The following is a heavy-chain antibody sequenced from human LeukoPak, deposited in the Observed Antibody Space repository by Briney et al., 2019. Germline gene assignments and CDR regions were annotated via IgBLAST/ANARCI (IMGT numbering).Heavy chain of an antibody. Sequence: PSETLSLTCTVSGGSISSYYWSWIRQPAGKGLEWIGRIYTSGSTNYNPSLKSRVTMSVDTSKNQFSLKLSSVTAADTAVYYCARDREDFWSGYYYFDYWGQGTLVTVSS. J-gene: IGHJ4*02. CDR2: IYTSGST. D-gene: IGHD3-3*01. V-gene: IGHV4-4*07. CDR3: ARDREDFWSGYYYFDY. CDR1: GGSISSYY.